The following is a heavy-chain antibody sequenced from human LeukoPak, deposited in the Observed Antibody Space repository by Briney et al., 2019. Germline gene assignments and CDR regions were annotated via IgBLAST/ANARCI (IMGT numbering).Heavy chain of an antibody. CDR3: ARGRAVTTGDDY. Sequence: SETLSLTCTVSGGSITNYYWSWIRQPAGKGLEWIGRIFSSGTTIYRPSLKSRVTMSVDTSKNHFSLKLTSVTAADTAVYYCARGRAVTTGDDYWGQGTLVTVSS. CDR2: IFSSGTT. J-gene: IGHJ4*02. CDR1: GGSITNYY. D-gene: IGHD4-17*01. V-gene: IGHV4-4*07.